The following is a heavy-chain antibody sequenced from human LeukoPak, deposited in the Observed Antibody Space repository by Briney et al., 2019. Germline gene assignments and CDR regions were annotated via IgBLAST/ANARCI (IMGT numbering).Heavy chain of an antibody. CDR1: GFTFSSYS. J-gene: IGHJ5*02. CDR2: ISSSSSYI. CDR3: ARDLAIFGVVMYNWCDP. D-gene: IGHD3-3*01. Sequence: AGGSLRLSCAASGFTFSSYSMNWVRQAPGKGLEWVSSISSSSSYIYYADSVKGRFTISRDNAKNSLYLQMNSLRAEDTAVYYCARDLAIFGVVMYNWCDPWGQGTLVTVSS. V-gene: IGHV3-21*01.